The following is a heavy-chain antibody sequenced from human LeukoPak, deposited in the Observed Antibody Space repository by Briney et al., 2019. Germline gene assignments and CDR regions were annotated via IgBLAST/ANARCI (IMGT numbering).Heavy chain of an antibody. CDR3: ATGVDYYGSGIPFDY. J-gene: IGHJ4*02. V-gene: IGHV1-24*01. CDR1: GYTLTVLS. D-gene: IGHD3-10*01. CDR2: FDPEDGET. Sequence: ASVKVTCKVSGYTLTVLSMHWVRQAPGKGLGWMGGFDPEDGETIYAQKFQGRVTMTEDTSTDTAYMELSSLRSEDTAVYYCATGVDYYGSGIPFDYWGQGTLVTVSS.